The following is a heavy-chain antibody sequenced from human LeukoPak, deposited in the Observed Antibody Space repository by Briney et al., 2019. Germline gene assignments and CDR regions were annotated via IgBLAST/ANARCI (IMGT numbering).Heavy chain of an antibody. Sequence: GGSLRLSCAVCEFTFSSYSMRCVRQAPGKGLEWASYISSSTKTIYYADSVRGRFTISRDNAKNSLYLQMNSLRDEDTAMYYCTRTGYCTITSFQAYNWFGPWGQGTLVTVSS. CDR3: TRTGYCTITSFQAYNWFGP. V-gene: IGHV3-48*02. CDR2: ISSSTKTI. CDR1: EFTFSSYS. D-gene: IGHD2-2*01. J-gene: IGHJ5*02.